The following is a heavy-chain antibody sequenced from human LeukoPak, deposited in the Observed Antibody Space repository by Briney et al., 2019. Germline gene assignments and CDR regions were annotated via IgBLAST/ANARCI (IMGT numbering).Heavy chain of an antibody. CDR2: INHCGST. Sequence: PSETLSLTCAVYGGSFSGYYWSWIRQPPGKGLEWIGEINHCGSTNYNPSLKRRVTISVDTSTNPFSLKLSSVTVADTAVYYCARGRGYSYGYYYYYMDVWGKGTTVTVSS. CDR3: ARGRGYSYGYYYYYMDV. J-gene: IGHJ6*03. D-gene: IGHD5-18*01. CDR1: GGSFSGYY. V-gene: IGHV4-34*01.